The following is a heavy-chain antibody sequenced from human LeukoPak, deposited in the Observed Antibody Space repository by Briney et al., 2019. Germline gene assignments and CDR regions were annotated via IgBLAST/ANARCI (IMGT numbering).Heavy chain of an antibody. V-gene: IGHV4-39*01. CDR3: ARRRYFDGSGYLE. CDR1: GDSVSRSDSY. D-gene: IGHD3-22*01. J-gene: IGHJ1*01. Sequence: SETLSLTCSVSGDSVSRSDSYWDWIRQPPGKGLEWIGTIYYSGRTYYSPSLKSRVTMSVDPSNNQFSLNLRSVTAADTAVYYCARRRYFDGSGYLEWGQGTLLSVSS. CDR2: IYYSGRT.